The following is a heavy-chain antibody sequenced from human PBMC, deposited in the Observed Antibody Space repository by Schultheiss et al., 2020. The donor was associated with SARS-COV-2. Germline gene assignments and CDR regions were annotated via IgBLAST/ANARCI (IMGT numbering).Heavy chain of an antibody. V-gene: IGHV3-23*01. CDR2: ISGSGGST. D-gene: IGHD6-19*01. J-gene: IGHJ4*02. CDR3: ASSGWHLGFDY. Sequence: GGSLRLSCAASGFTFSSYAMSWVRQAPGKGLEWVSAISGSGGSTYYEDSVKGRFTISRDNSKNTLYLQMNSLRAEDTAVYYCASSGWHLGFDYWGQGTLVTVSS. CDR1: GFTFSSYA.